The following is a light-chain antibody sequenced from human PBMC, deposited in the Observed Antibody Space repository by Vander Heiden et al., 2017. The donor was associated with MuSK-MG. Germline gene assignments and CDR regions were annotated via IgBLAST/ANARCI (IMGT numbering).Light chain of an antibody. V-gene: IGLV2-11*01. Sequence: QSALTQPRSVSGTLGPPVTISCTGTSSDVGGYNYVSWYQHHRGKPPKLMNYDVRRRPWGVPDRFSGTKSGNTALLTSSGLQAEEEDDYYCCSYAGRNAWVFGGGTKLTVL. CDR3: CSYAGRNAWV. CDR1: SSDVGGYNY. J-gene: IGLJ2*01. CDR2: DVR.